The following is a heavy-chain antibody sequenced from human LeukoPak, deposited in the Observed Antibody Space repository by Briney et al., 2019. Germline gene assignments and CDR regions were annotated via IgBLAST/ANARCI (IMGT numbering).Heavy chain of an antibody. CDR2: IYYSGST. CDR3: ASRPIQLWLTSDY. V-gene: IGHV4-59*01. Sequence: SETLSLTCTVSGGSISSYYWSWIRQPPGKGLEWIGYIYYSGSTNYKPSLKSRVTISVDTSKNQFSLKLSSVTAADTAVYYCASRPIQLWLTSDYRGQGTLVTVSS. J-gene: IGHJ4*02. D-gene: IGHD5-18*01. CDR1: GGSISSYY.